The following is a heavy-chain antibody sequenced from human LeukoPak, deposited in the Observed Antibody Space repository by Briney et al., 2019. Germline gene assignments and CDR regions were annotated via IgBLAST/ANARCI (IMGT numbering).Heavy chain of an antibody. CDR1: GGSISSYY. CDR3: AREIAAALPGENWFDP. CDR2: MYTSGST. J-gene: IGHJ5*02. D-gene: IGHD6-13*01. Sequence: SETLSLTCTVSGGSISSYYWSWIRQPAGKGLEWIGRMYTSGSTNYNPSLKSRVTMSVDTSKNQFSLKLSSVTAADTAVYYCAREIAAALPGENWFDPWGQGTLVTVSS. V-gene: IGHV4-4*07.